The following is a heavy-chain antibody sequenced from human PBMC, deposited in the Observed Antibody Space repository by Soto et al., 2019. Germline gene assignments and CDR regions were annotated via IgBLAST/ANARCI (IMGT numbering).Heavy chain of an antibody. D-gene: IGHD6-6*01. V-gene: IGHV3-33*01. J-gene: IGHJ6*02. CDR1: GFTFSSYG. Sequence: GGSLRLSCAASGFTFSSYGMHWVRQAPGKGLEWVAVIWYDGSNKYYADSVKGRFTISRDNSKNTLYLQMNSLRAEDTAVYYCARYGSSSLPNYYYYGMDAWGQGTTVTVSS. CDR3: ARYGSSSLPNYYYYGMDA. CDR2: IWYDGSNK.